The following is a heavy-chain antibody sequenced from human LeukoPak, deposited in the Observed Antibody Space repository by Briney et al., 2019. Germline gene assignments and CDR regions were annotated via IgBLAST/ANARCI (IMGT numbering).Heavy chain of an antibody. J-gene: IGHJ4*02. CDR1: GFTFSSYA. V-gene: IGHV3-23*01. CDR2: ISGSGGST. CDR3: AKTTAGYSSGRYPGWPVDY. Sequence: GGSLRLSCAASGFTFSSYAMSWVRQAPGKGLEWVSAISGSGGSTYYADSVKGRFTISRDNSKNTVYVQMNSLRAEDTAVYYCAKTTAGYSSGRYPGWPVDYWAREPWSPSPQ. D-gene: IGHD6-19*01.